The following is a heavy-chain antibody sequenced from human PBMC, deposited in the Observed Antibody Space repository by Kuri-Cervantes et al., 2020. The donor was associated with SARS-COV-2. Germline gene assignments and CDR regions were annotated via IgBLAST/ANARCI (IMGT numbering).Heavy chain of an antibody. CDR1: GFTFSSYG. Sequence: GGSLRLSCAASGFTFSSYGMHWVRQAPGKGLEWVAVISYDGSNKYYADSVKGRFTISRDNSKNTLYLQMNSLRAEDTAVYYCARILPSRYGKNFDYWGQGTLVTVSS. J-gene: IGHJ4*02. D-gene: IGHD2-2*01. CDR3: ARILPSRYGKNFDY. V-gene: IGHV3-30*03. CDR2: ISYDGSNK.